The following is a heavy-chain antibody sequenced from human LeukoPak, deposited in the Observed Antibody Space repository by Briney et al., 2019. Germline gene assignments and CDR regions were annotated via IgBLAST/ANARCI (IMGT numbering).Heavy chain of an antibody. CDR3: AKVMATIGYYYYGMDV. CDR1: GGSISSSSYY. V-gene: IGHV3-23*01. Sequence: ETLSLTCTVSGGSISSSSYYWGWIRQPPGKGLEWVSAISGSGGSTYYADSVKGRFTISRDNSKNTLYLQMNSLRAEDTAVYYCAKVMATIGYYYYGMDVWGQGTTVTVSS. J-gene: IGHJ6*02. CDR2: ISGSGGST. D-gene: IGHD5-24*01.